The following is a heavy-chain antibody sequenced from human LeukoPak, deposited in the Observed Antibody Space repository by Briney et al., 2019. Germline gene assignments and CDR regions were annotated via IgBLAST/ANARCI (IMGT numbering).Heavy chain of an antibody. V-gene: IGHV4-34*01. CDR3: ASGPHCSSTSCPRWFDP. CDR2: INHSGST. CDR1: GGSFSGYY. Sequence: PSETLSLTCAVYGGSFSGYYWSWIRQPPGKGLEWIGEINHSGSTNYNPSLKSRVTISVDTPKNQFSLKLSSVTAADTAVYYCASGPHCSSTSCPRWFDPWGQGTLVTVSS. D-gene: IGHD2-2*01. J-gene: IGHJ5*02.